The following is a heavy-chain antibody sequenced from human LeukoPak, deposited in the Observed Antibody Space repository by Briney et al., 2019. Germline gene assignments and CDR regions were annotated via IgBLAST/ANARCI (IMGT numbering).Heavy chain of an antibody. CDR2: INQSGST. Sequence: SETLSLTCAVYGVSFSGYYWTWIRQPPGKGLEWIGEINQSGSTNYNPSLKSRVTISVDTSKNQFSLKLSSVTAADTAVYYCATTGYCSGGSCYAEYFQHWGQGTLVTVSS. J-gene: IGHJ1*01. D-gene: IGHD2-15*01. CDR1: GVSFSGYY. CDR3: ATTGYCSGGSCYAEYFQH. V-gene: IGHV4-34*01.